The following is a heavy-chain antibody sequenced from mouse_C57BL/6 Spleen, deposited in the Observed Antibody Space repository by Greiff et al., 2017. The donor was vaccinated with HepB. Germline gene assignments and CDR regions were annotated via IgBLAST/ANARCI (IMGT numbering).Heavy chain of an antibody. CDR2: IYPGSGNT. Sequence: QVQLKESGAELVRPGASVKLSCKASGYTFTDYYINWVKQRPGQGLEWIARIYPGSGNTYYNEKFKGKATLTAEKSSSTAYMQLSSLTSEDSAVYFCAREVAYWGQGTLVTVSA. CDR3: AREVAY. V-gene: IGHV1-76*01. J-gene: IGHJ3*01. CDR1: GYTFTDYY.